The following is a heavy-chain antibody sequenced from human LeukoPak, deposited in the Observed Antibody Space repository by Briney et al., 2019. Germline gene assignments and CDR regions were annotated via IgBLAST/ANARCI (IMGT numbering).Heavy chain of an antibody. CDR3: ARGGYDSRYFDP. J-gene: IGHJ5*02. CDR1: GYTFTSYD. Sequence: ASVKVSCKASGYTFTSYDINWVRQATGQGLEWMGWMNPNSGNTGYAQKFQGRVTMTRNTSISTAYMELSSLRSEDTAVYYCARGGYDSRYFDPWGQGTLVTVSS. D-gene: IGHD3-22*01. V-gene: IGHV1-8*01. CDR2: MNPNSGNT.